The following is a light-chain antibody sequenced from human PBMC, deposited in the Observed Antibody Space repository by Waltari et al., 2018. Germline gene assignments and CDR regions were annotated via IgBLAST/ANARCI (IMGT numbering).Light chain of an antibody. CDR3: QQYYIAPWT. Sequence: DVVMTQSPASLAVSLGERATINCKSTQSVSYSPDNKNYLAWFQQKPGQPPKLLIYWASTRESGVPDRFTGSGSGTDFTLTINSLQAEDVAVYYCQQYYIAPWTFGQGSKVEIK. J-gene: IGKJ1*01. V-gene: IGKV4-1*01. CDR1: QSVSYSPDNKNY. CDR2: WAS.